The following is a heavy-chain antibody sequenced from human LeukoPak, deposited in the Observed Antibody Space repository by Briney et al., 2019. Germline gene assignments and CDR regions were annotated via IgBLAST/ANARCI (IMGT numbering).Heavy chain of an antibody. J-gene: IGHJ4*02. CDR2: FDPEDGET. CDR3: ATSIAAAGTWIRFDY. V-gene: IGHV1-24*01. CDR1: GYTLTELF. D-gene: IGHD6-13*01. Sequence: ASVKVSCKHSGYTLTELFIQWVRQAPGKGVECRGGFDPEDGETLYAQKFQGRVTMTEDTSTDTAYMELSSLRSEDTAVYYCATSIAAAGTWIRFDYWGQGTLVTVSS.